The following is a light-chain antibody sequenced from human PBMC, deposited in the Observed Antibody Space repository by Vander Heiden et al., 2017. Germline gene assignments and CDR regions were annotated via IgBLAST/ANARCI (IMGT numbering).Light chain of an antibody. CDR3: ATWDESLSAVV. J-gene: IGLJ2*01. V-gene: IGLV1-47*01. Sequence: QSVLTQPPSAYGTPGQRVTIPCSGTRSNIGGNFVYWYQQLPETAPKVLIFKNNQRPSGVPDRFSGSKSGTSASLAISGLRSEDEADYYCATWDESLSAVVFGGGTKLTVL. CDR2: KNN. CDR1: RSNIGGNF.